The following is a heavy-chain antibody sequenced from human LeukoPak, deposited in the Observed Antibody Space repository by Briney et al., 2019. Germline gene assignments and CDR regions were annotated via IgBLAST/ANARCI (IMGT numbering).Heavy chain of an antibody. V-gene: IGHV3-11*06. J-gene: IGHJ4*02. CDR3: ARDKRRPLGIGFDY. CDR2: ISTSSTYS. Sequence: GGSLRLSCAASGFTFSDYYMSWIRQAPGKGLEWVSYISTSSTYSDYADSVKGRFTISRDNAKNSLYLQMNSLEAEDTAVYYCARDKRRPLGIGFDYWGQGTLVTVSS. CDR1: GFTFSDYY. D-gene: IGHD7-27*01.